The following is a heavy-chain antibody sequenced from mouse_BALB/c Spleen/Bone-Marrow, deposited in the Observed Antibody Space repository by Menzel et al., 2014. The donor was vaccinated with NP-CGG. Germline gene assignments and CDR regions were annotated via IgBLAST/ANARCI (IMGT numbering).Heavy chain of an antibody. J-gene: IGHJ2*01. Sequence: EVKLMESGGGLVQPGGFLRLSCATSGFTFTDHYMSWVRQPPGKALEWLGFIRNKANGYTTEYSASVKGRFTISRDNSQSIVYLQMNTLRAEDRATYYCARDYLYYFDYWGQGTTPTVSS. D-gene: IGHD2-1*01. V-gene: IGHV7-3*02. CDR3: ARDYLYYFDY. CDR2: IRNKANGYTT. CDR1: GFTFTDHY.